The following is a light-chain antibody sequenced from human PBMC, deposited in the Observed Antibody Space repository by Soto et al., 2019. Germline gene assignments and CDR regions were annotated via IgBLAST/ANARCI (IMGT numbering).Light chain of an antibody. CDR1: QSVSSY. CDR2: DAS. CDR3: QQYGSSGT. Sequence: EIVLTQSPATLSLSPGERATLSCRASQSVSSYLAWYQQKPGQAPRLLIYDASSRATGIPDRFSGGGSGTDFTLTISRLEPEDFAVYYCQQYGSSGTFGQGTKVDNK. J-gene: IGKJ1*01. V-gene: IGKV3-20*01.